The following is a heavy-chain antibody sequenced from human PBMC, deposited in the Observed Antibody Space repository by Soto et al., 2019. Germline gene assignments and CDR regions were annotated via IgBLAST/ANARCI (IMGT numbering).Heavy chain of an antibody. CDR2: IYYSGST. Sequence: PSETLSLTCTVSGGSISSYYWSWIRQPPGKGLGWIGYIYYSGSTNYNPSLKSRVTISVDTSKNQFSLKLSSVTAADTAVYYCARLKVCGGDCYYLDYWGQGTLVTVSS. J-gene: IGHJ4*02. CDR1: GGSISSYY. D-gene: IGHD2-21*01. V-gene: IGHV4-59*08. CDR3: ARLKVCGGDCYYLDY.